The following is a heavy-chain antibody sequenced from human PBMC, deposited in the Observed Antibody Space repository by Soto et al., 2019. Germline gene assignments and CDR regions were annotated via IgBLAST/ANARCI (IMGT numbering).Heavy chain of an antibody. CDR1: GFTFNTHS. CDR2: ISSTGSYI. J-gene: IGHJ4*02. V-gene: IGHV3-21*02. Sequence: EVQLVESGGGLVKPGGSLRLSCAASGFTFNTHSMNWVRQAPGKGLEWVSSISSTGSYIYYADSVKGRFTISRDNAKNSLYLQMNSLRAEDTAVYFCARKGADFGVVTPFDSWGQGVRVTVSS. D-gene: IGHD3-3*01. CDR3: ARKGADFGVVTPFDS.